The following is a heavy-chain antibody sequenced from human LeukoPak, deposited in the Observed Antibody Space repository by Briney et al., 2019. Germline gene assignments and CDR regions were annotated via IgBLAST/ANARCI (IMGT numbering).Heavy chain of an antibody. J-gene: IGHJ4*02. CDR3: AKDMAVRYFDWLSSPKQDPLDY. Sequence: PGRSLRLSCAASGFTFSSYGMHWVRQAPGKGLEWVAVISYDVGKKYYADSVKGRFTISRDNSKNTLYLQMNSLRAEDTAVYYCAKDMAVRYFDWLSSPKQDPLDYWGQGTLVTVSS. D-gene: IGHD3-9*01. CDR2: ISYDVGKK. V-gene: IGHV3-30*18. CDR1: GFTFSSYG.